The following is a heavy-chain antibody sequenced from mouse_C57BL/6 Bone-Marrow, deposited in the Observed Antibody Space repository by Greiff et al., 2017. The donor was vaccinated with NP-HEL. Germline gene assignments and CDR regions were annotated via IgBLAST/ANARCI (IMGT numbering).Heavy chain of an antibody. CDR3: ARGRGIYHYWYFDV. Sequence: VQVVESGAELMKPGASVKLSCKATGYTFTGYWIEWVKQRPGHGLEWIGEILPGSGSTNYTEKFKGKATFTADTSSNTAYMQLSILTTEDSPIYYCARGRGIYHYWYFDVWGTGTTVTVSS. CDR2: ILPGSGST. CDR1: GYTFTGYW. V-gene: IGHV1-9*01. D-gene: IGHD2-1*01. J-gene: IGHJ1*03.